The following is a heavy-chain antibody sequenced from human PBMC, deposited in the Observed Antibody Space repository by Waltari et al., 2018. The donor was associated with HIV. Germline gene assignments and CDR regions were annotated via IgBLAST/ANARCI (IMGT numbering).Heavy chain of an antibody. J-gene: IGHJ4*02. Sequence: QVQLVESGGGVVQPGRSLRLSCAASGFTFTTYGMHWVRQAPGKGLGWVALIWHDGSKTYYADSLKGRFTSSRDNSKNTLYLQMNSLRGEDTAVYYCARQVGAALFDYWGQGALVTVSS. CDR2: IWHDGSKT. CDR1: GFTFTTYG. CDR3: ARQVGAALFDY. D-gene: IGHD1-26*01. V-gene: IGHV3-33*01.